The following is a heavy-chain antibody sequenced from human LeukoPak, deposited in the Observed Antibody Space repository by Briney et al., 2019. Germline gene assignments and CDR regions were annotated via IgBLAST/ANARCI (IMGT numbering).Heavy chain of an antibody. J-gene: IGHJ6*02. CDR3: ARVRVPSYYYGMDV. CDR2: INHSGST. V-gene: IGHV4-34*01. CDR1: GGSISSYY. D-gene: IGHD1-1*01. Sequence: PSETLSLTCTVSGGSISSYYWSWIRQPPGKGLEWIGEINHSGSTNYNPSLKSRVTISVDTSKNQFSLKLSSVTAADTAVYYCARVRVPSYYYGMDVWGQGTTVTVSS.